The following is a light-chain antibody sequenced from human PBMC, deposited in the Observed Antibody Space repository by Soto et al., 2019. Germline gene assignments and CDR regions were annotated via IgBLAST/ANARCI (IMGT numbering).Light chain of an antibody. CDR3: QQYYDTPLT. Sequence: DIVMTQSPDSLAASLGERATINCKSSQSVLYDANNKNYLAWYQLKPRQPPKLLISWSSTRESGVPDRFSGSGSGTDFTLPISSLQAEDVAIYYCQQYYDTPLTFGGGTKVEIK. J-gene: IGKJ4*01. V-gene: IGKV4-1*01. CDR1: QSVLYDANNKNY. CDR2: WSS.